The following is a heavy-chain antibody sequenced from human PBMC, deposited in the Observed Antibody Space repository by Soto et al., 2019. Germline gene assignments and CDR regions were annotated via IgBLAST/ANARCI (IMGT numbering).Heavy chain of an antibody. Sequence: GGCLRLSCKFSCFSFSYAAMHWVRQASWKGLEWVGHIRDKANHYATAYAASVKGRFVISRDDSQNTAYLQMSSLKADDTAVYYCTRPPSGSYGDDFDYWGQGTLVTVS. J-gene: IGHJ4*02. D-gene: IGHD1-26*01. CDR3: TRPPSGSYGDDFDY. CDR2: IRDKANHYAT. CDR1: CFSFSYAA. V-gene: IGHV3-73*01.